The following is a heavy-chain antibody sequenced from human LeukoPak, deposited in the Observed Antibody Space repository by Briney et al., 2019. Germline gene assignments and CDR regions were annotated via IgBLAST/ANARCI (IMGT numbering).Heavy chain of an antibody. V-gene: IGHV1-46*01. Sequence: ASVNVSCKASGYTFTSYYMHWVRQAPGQGLEWMGIINPSGGSTSYAQKFQGRVTMTRDTSTSTVYMELSSLRSEDTAVYYCARRSGYCSGGSCYGHAFDIWGQGTMVTVSS. D-gene: IGHD2-15*01. CDR3: ARRSGYCSGGSCYGHAFDI. CDR1: GYTFTSYY. J-gene: IGHJ3*02. CDR2: INPSGGST.